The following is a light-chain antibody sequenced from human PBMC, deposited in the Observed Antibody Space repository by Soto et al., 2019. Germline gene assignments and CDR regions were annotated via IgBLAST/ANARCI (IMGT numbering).Light chain of an antibody. CDR1: QGISSY. CDR3: QQYYSYPMYT. V-gene: IGKV1-8*01. CDR2: AAS. Sequence: AIRMTQSPSSFSASTGDRVTITCRASQGISSYLAWYQQIPGKAPKLLIYAASTLQSGVPSRFSGSGSGTDFTLTISCLQSEDCATYYCQQYYSYPMYTFGQGTKVDIK. J-gene: IGKJ2*01.